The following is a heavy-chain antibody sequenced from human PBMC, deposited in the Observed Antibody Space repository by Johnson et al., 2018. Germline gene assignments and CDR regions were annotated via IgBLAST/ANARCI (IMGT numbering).Heavy chain of an antibody. D-gene: IGHD5-24*01. CDR3: ARRARDGYLNAFDI. Sequence: EVQLLETGAEVKKPGESLKISCKGSGYSFTNYWIGWVRQMPGKGLEWMGIIYPGDSDTRYSPSFQGQVTISADKSTSTAYLQWSSLKASDTAMYYCARRARDGYLNAFDIWGQGTMVTVSS. CDR2: IYPGDSDT. CDR1: GYSFTNYW. J-gene: IGHJ3*02. V-gene: IGHV5-51*01.